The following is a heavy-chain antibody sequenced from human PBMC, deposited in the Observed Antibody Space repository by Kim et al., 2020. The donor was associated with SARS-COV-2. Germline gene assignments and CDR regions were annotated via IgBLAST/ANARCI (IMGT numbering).Heavy chain of an antibody. J-gene: IGHJ1*01. Sequence: SETLSLTCAVYGGSFSGYYWSWIRQPPGKGLEWIGEINHSGSTNYNPSLKSRVTISVDTSKNQFSLKLSSVTAADTAVYYCARGRLGRGPNRQYFQHWGQGTLVTVSS. CDR2: INHSGST. V-gene: IGHV4-34*01. CDR3: ARGRLGRGPNRQYFQH. D-gene: IGHD1-26*01. CDR1: GGSFSGYY.